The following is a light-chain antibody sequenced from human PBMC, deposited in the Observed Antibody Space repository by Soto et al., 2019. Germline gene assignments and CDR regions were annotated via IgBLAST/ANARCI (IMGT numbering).Light chain of an antibody. CDR2: GAS. CDR1: QSVSRSY. J-gene: IGKJ1*01. CDR3: HHYET. V-gene: IGKV3-20*01. Sequence: EIVLTQSPGTLSLSPGDRATLSCRASQSVSRSYLGWYQQKPGQAPRLLMYGASTRAAGVPDRFSGSGSGTEFTLTISRLEPEDFTVYYCHHYETFGQGTKVEIK.